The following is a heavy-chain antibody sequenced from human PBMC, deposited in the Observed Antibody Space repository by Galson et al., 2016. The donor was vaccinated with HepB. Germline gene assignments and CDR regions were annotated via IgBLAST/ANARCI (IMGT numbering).Heavy chain of an antibody. CDR3: ARRVADDSGKWMFYFDY. J-gene: IGHJ4*02. CDR2: KYYSGST. CDR1: GGSISRSSYY. Sequence: SETLSLTCTVSGGSISRSSYYWGWIRQPPGKGLEWIGSKYYSGSTYFNPSLKSRVTISVDTSKNQFSPKLSSVTAADTAVYYCARRVADDSGKWMFYFDYWGRGTLVTVSS. D-gene: IGHD3-10*01. V-gene: IGHV4-39*01.